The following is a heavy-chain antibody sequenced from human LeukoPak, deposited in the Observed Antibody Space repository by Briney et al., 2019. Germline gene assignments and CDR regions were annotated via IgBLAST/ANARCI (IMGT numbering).Heavy chain of an antibody. V-gene: IGHV4-59*01. CDR3: ARGLGGGYGLLGYYYYMDV. CDR1: GGSISSYY. J-gene: IGHJ6*03. D-gene: IGHD5-12*01. Sequence: ETLSLTCTVSGGSISSYYWSWIRQPPGKGLEWIGYIYYSGSTNYNPSLKSRVTISVDTSKNQFSLKLSSVTAADTAVYYCARGLGGGYGLLGYYYYMDVWGKGTTVTVSS. CDR2: IYYSGST.